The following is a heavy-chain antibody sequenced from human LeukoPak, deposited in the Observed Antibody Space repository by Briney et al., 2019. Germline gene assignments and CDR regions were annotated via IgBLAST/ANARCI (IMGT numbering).Heavy chain of an antibody. D-gene: IGHD6-13*01. CDR1: GFTLSSYA. Sequence: PGGSLRLSCAASGFTLSSYAMSWVRQAPGKGLEWVSAISGSGGSTYYADSVKGRFTISRDNSKNTLYLQMNSLRAEDTAVYYCAKDAARVDYYHYGMDVWGQGTTVTVSS. CDR3: AKDAARVDYYHYGMDV. V-gene: IGHV3-23*01. J-gene: IGHJ6*02. CDR2: ISGSGGST.